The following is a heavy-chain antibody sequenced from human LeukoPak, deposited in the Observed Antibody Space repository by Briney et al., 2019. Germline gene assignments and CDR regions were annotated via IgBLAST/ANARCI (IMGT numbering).Heavy chain of an antibody. CDR3: AKDSARGWGGGVLLRT. Sequence: SETLSLTCTVSGDSISSDHWSWIRQPPGKGLEWIGYIYSSGSTKYNPSLKSRVSISVDTSKNQFSLWLSSVTAADTAVYYCAKDSARGWGGGVLLRTWGQGTLVTVSS. J-gene: IGHJ5*02. D-gene: IGHD3-10*01. CDR1: GDSISSDH. CDR2: IYSSGST. V-gene: IGHV4-59*01.